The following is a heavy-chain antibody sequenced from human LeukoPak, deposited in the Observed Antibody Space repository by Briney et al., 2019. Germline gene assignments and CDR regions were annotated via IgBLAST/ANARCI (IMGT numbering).Heavy chain of an antibody. CDR1: GGSISSYY. Sequence: PSETLPLTCTVSGGSISSYYWSWIRQPPGKGLEWIGYIYYSGSTNYNPSLKSRVTISVDTSKNQFSPKLSSVTAADTAVYYCASVDTAMDFDYWGQGTLVTVSS. V-gene: IGHV4-59*01. CDR3: ASVDTAMDFDY. J-gene: IGHJ4*02. D-gene: IGHD5-18*01. CDR2: IYYSGST.